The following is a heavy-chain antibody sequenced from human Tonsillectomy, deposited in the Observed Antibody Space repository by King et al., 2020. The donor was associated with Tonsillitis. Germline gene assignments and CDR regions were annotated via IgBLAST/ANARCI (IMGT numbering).Heavy chain of an antibody. D-gene: IGHD1-26*01. Sequence: VQLVESGAEVKNPGDSLKISCKSSGYSFTSYWIGWVRQMPGKGLEWVGAMHPGDSDTSYSPSLEGQVTISADKATSAAYLHWSSLKASDTAMFYCARLRGSWGDDAFDIWGQGTMVTVSS. CDR3: ARLRGSWGDDAFDI. V-gene: IGHV5-51*01. CDR2: MHPGDSDT. J-gene: IGHJ3*02. CDR1: GYSFTSYW.